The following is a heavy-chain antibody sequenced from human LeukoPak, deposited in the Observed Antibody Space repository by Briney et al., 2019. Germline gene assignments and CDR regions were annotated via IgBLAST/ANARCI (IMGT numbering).Heavy chain of an antibody. D-gene: IGHD3-22*01. J-gene: IGHJ4*02. V-gene: IGHV1-69*13. Sequence: SVKVSCKASGGTFSSYAISWVRQAPGQGLEWTGGIIPIFGTANYAQKFQGRVTITADESTSTAYMELSSLRSEDTAVYYCASAASGYYYVYFDYWGQGTPVTVSS. CDR3: ASAASGYYYVYFDY. CDR1: GGTFSSYA. CDR2: IIPIFGTA.